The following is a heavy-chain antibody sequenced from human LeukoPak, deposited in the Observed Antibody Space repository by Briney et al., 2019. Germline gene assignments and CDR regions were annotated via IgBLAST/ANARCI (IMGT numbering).Heavy chain of an antibody. Sequence: PSETLSLTCTVSGGSISSYYWSWIRQPPGKGLEWIGYIYYSGCTNYNPSLKSRVTISVDTSKNQFSLKLSSVTAADTAVYYCARGGYNYGSFDYWGQGTLVTVSS. V-gene: IGHV4-59*01. CDR1: GGSISSYY. J-gene: IGHJ4*02. CDR3: ARGGYNYGSFDY. D-gene: IGHD5-18*01. CDR2: IYYSGCT.